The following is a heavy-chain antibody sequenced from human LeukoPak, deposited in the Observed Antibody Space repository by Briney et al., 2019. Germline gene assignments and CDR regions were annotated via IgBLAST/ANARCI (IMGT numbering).Heavy chain of an antibody. CDR1: GGSISSSIYY. CDR2: IFYSGST. D-gene: IGHD2-21*02. CDR3: ARDMGMAMTAAPFFDY. J-gene: IGHJ4*02. V-gene: IGHV4-39*07. Sequence: SETLSLTCTVSGGSISSSIYYWGWIRQPQGKGLEWIANIFYSGSTYYNPSLKSRVTISIDASKNQFSLKLTSVTAADTAIYFCARDMGMAMTAAPFFDYWGQGTLVTVSS.